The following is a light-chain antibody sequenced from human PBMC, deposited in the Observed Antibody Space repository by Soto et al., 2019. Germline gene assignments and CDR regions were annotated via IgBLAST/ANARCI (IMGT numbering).Light chain of an antibody. V-gene: IGLV2-14*02. CDR2: EDY. CDR1: STDVENYNF. J-gene: IGLJ1*01. Sequence: QSVLTQPASVSGSLGQSITIACTGISTDVENYNFVSWYQQHPGKVPKLMIYEDYKRPSGVPDRFSGSKSGNTASLTISGLQAEDEADYSCCSSTGSYTFVFGTGTKVTVL. CDR3: CSSTGSYTFV.